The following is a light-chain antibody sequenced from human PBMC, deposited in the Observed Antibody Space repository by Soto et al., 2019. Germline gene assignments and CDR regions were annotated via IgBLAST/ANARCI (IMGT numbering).Light chain of an antibody. J-gene: IGKJ2*01. Sequence: DIQMTQSPSTLSASVGDRVTITCRACQNIRTWLAWYQQKPGQPPRLLIPDASSLQSGVPSRFSGSGSGTEFTLTISSLHPDDFATYYCQKYNDYSTFGQGTKVDIK. CDR1: QNIRTW. CDR3: QKYNDYST. CDR2: DAS. V-gene: IGKV1-5*01.